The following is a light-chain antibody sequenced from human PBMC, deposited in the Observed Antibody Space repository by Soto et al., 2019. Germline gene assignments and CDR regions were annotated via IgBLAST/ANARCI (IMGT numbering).Light chain of an antibody. Sequence: DIQMTQSPSSLSASVGDRVIIACRASQSISNYLNWYQQKPGKAPKLLIYSASSLQSGVPSRFSGSGSGTDFTLTISSLQPEDFATYYCQQTYSSPPYTFGQGTKLEIK. J-gene: IGKJ2*01. V-gene: IGKV1-39*01. CDR3: QQTYSSPPYT. CDR1: QSISNY. CDR2: SAS.